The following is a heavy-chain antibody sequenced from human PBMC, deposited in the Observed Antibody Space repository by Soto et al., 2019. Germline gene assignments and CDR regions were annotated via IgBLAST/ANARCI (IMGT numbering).Heavy chain of an antibody. CDR2: IIPIFGTA. CDR1: GGTFSSYA. Sequence: PSVKVSCKASGGTFSSYAISWVRQAPGQGLEWMGGIIPIFGTANYAQKFQGRVTITADESTSTAYMELSSLRSEDTAVYYCARVGGFGATTIVSWGQGTLVTVSS. V-gene: IGHV1-69*13. J-gene: IGHJ4*02. D-gene: IGHD3-10*01. CDR3: ARVGGFGATTIVS.